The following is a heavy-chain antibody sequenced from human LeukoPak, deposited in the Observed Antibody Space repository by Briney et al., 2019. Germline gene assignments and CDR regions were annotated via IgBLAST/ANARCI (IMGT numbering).Heavy chain of an antibody. CDR1: GFTFDDYA. D-gene: IGHD6-19*01. CDR3: ARDKQWLAHFDY. J-gene: IGHJ4*02. V-gene: IGHV3-30-3*01. CDR2: ISYDGSNK. Sequence: PGRSLRLSCAASGFTFDDYAMHWVRQAPGKGLEWVAVISYDGSNKYYADSVKGRFTISRDNSKNTLYLQMNSLRAEDTAVYYCARDKQWLAHFDYWGQGTLVTVSS.